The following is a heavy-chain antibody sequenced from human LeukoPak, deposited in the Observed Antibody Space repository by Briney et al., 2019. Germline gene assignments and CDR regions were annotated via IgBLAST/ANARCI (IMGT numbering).Heavy chain of an antibody. J-gene: IGHJ6*02. CDR2: IYYSGST. Sequence: PSETLSLTCTVSGGSISSYYWSWIRQPPGKGLEWIGYIYYSGSTNYNPSLKSRVTISVDTSKNQFSLKLSSVTAADTAVYYCARGGRKWLLLRGYYYGMDVWGQGTTVTVSS. CDR1: GGSISSYY. CDR3: ARGGRKWLLLRGYYYGMDV. V-gene: IGHV4-59*01. D-gene: IGHD3-22*01.